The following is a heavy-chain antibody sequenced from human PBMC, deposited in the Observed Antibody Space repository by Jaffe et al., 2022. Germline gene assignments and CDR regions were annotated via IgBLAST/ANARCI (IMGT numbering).Heavy chain of an antibody. CDR2: ISRSGGDT. Sequence: EVQLLESGGGFVQPGGSLRLSCTASGFTFSSYAMAWVRQAPGKGLEWVSAISRSGGDTNYADSVTGRFSISRDISGNTLYLQMNSLRAEDTAVYHCAKGYSNDWYFFDSWGQGTLVTVSS. J-gene: IGHJ4*02. CDR1: GFTFSSYA. D-gene: IGHD4-4*01. CDR3: AKGYSNDWYFFDS. V-gene: IGHV3-23*01.